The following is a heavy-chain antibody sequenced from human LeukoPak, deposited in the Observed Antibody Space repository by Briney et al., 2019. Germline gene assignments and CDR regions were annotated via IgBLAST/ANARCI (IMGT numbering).Heavy chain of an antibody. CDR2: INPNSGGT. V-gene: IGHV1-2*02. J-gene: IGHJ4*02. D-gene: IGHD6-19*01. CDR1: GYTFTGYY. CDR3: ARGPIAVAGTVDY. Sequence: ASVKVSCKASGYTFTGYYMHWVRQAPGQGLEWMGWINPNSGGTNYAQKLQGRVTMTTDTSTSTAYMELRSLRSDDTAVYYCARGPIAVAGTVDYWGQGTLVTVSS.